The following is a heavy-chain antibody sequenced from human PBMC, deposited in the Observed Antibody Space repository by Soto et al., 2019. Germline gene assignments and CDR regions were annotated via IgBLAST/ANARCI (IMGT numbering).Heavy chain of an antibody. D-gene: IGHD6-25*01. CDR3: ASAAANKRNGLHI. CDR2: ISSDGGVA. J-gene: IGHJ3*02. CDR1: GLTFTNHW. Sequence: EVQLVESGGDLLQPGGSLRLSCAASGLTFTNHWIHWVRQAPGKGLVWVSRISSDGGVASYADSVKGRFTISRDNAKNTLYLQMNSLRAEDTAVYYCASAAANKRNGLHIWGQGTMVTVSS. V-gene: IGHV3-74*01.